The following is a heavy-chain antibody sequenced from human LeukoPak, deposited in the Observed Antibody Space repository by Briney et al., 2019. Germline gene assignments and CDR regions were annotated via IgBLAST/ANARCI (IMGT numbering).Heavy chain of an antibody. V-gene: IGHV5-51*01. Sequence: GESLKISCKGSGYSFTSYGIGWVRQMPGKGLEWMGIIYPGDSDTRYSPSFQGQVTISADKSISTACLQWSSLKASDTAMYYCAAAGPLGYCSSTSCPDDAFDIWGQGTMVTVSS. CDR2: IYPGDSDT. CDR3: AAAGPLGYCSSTSCPDDAFDI. J-gene: IGHJ3*02. CDR1: GYSFTSYG. D-gene: IGHD2-2*01.